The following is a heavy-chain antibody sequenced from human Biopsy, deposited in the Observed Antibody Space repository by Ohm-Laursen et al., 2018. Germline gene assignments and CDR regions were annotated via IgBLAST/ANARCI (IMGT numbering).Heavy chain of an antibody. CDR2: IYNTETT. CDR1: GGSISSSTTYY. CDR3: ARHPTGFWFDP. Sequence: SDTLSLTCAVSGGSISSSTTYYWAWLRQPPGKGLEWIGSIYNTETTFYNPSLKCRVTISVDTSTNQFSLKVSSVTAADTALYYCARHPTGFWFDPWGHGTLVTVSS. V-gene: IGHV4-39*01. J-gene: IGHJ5*02.